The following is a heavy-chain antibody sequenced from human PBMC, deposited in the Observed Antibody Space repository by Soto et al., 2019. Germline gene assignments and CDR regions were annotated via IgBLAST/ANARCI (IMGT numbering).Heavy chain of an antibody. CDR3: ARRARPDFYYMDV. CDR2: ISSNGVAT. D-gene: IGHD6-6*01. J-gene: IGHJ6*03. V-gene: IGHV3-64*01. CDR1: GFTLSGYA. Sequence: GGSLRLSCAASGFTLSGYAMDWVRQAPGKGLEYVSGISSNGVATCYANSVQGRFTISRDNSRNTVYLQMGSLRPEDMAVYYCARRARPDFYYMDVWGKGTTVTVSS.